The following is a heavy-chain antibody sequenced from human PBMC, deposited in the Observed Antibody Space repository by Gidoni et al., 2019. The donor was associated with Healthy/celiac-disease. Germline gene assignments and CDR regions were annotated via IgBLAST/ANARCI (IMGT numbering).Heavy chain of an antibody. D-gene: IGHD1-26*01. V-gene: IGHV3-23*01. J-gene: IGHJ4*02. CDR3: AKARGIWDIVGAAFDY. CDR1: GFTFSSYA. CDR2: ISGSGGST. Sequence: EVQLLESGGGLVQPGGSLRLSCAASGFTFSSYAMSWVRQAPGKGLEWVSAISGSGGSTYYADSVKGRFTISRDNSKNTLYLQMNSLRAEDTAVYYCAKARGIWDIVGAAFDYWGQGTLVTVSS.